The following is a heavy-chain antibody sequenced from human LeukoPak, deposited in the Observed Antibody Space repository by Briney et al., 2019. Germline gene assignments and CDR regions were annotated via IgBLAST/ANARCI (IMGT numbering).Heavy chain of an antibody. J-gene: IGHJ4*02. D-gene: IGHD3-10*01. CDR1: GFTFSSYA. Sequence: GRSLRLSCAASGFTFSSYAMSWVRQAPGKGLEWVAAISGSGGSTYYADAVKGRFTISRDNSKNTLYLQMNSLRAEDTAVYYCAKEFMVRGVMDYWGQGTLVTVSS. CDR3: AKEFMVRGVMDY. V-gene: IGHV3-23*01. CDR2: ISGSGGST.